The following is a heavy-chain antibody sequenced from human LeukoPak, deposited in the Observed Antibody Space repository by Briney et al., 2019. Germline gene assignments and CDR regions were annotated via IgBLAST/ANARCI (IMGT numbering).Heavy chain of an antibody. CDR1: GGSISSGGYY. D-gene: IGHD3-10*01. CDR3: ARGRYYGSGSYYTGPHYYYGMDV. J-gene: IGHJ6*02. Sequence: SETLSLTCTVSGGSISSGGYYWSWIRQHPGKGLEWIGYIYYSGSTYYNPSLKSRVTISVDTSKNQFSLKLSSVTAADTAVYYCARGRYYGSGSYYTGPHYYYGMDVWGQGTTVTVSS. CDR2: IYYSGST. V-gene: IGHV4-31*03.